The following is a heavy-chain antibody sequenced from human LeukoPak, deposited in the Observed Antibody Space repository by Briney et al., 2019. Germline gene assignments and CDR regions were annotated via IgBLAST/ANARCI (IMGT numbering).Heavy chain of an antibody. CDR3: AREIAAAGTRHFDY. CDR1: GFTFSSYS. J-gene: IGHJ4*02. CDR2: ISSSSSYI. V-gene: IGHV3-21*01. Sequence: PGGSLRLSCAASGFTFSSYSMNWVRQAPGKGLEWVSSISSSSSYIYYADSVKGRFTISRDNAKNSLYLQMNSLRAEGTAVYYCAREIAAAGTRHFDYWGQGTLVTVSS. D-gene: IGHD6-13*01.